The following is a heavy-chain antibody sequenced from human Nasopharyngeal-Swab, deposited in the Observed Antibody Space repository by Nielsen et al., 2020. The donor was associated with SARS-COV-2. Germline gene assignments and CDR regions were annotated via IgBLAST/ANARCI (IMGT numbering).Heavy chain of an antibody. Sequence: GSLRLSCAVYGGSFSGYYWSWIRQPPGQGLEWIGEINHSGSTNYNPSLKSRVIITVDTSKNQLPLKLSSVTAADTAVYYCARGAWELHYYFDYWGQGTLVTVSS. CDR3: ARGAWELHYYFDY. CDR1: GGSFSGYY. CDR2: INHSGST. V-gene: IGHV4-34*01. D-gene: IGHD1-26*01. J-gene: IGHJ4*02.